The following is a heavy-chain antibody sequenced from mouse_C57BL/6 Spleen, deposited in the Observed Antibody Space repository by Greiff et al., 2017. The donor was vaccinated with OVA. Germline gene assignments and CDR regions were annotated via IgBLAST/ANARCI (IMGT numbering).Heavy chain of an antibody. J-gene: IGHJ3*01. CDR3: ARSKTGSFAY. CDR1: GYTFTDYY. D-gene: IGHD4-1*01. CDR2: IYPGSGNT. Sequence: QVQLQQSGAELVRPGASVKLSCKASGYTFTDYYINWVKQRPGQGLEWIARIYPGSGNTYYSEKFKGKATLTAEKSSSTAYMQLSSLTSEDSAVYFCARSKTGSFAYWGQGTLVTVSA. V-gene: IGHV1-76*01.